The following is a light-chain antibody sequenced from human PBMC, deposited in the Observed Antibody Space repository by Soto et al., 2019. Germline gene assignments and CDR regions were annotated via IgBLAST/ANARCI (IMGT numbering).Light chain of an antibody. Sequence: IVLTQSPATLSLSPGERATLSCRASQSVSSYLAWYQQKPGQAPRLLIYDASNRASGIPARFSGSGSGTDFTLTISSLEPEDFAIYYCQHRSTWPLTFGGGTKVEIK. CDR3: QHRSTWPLT. CDR2: DAS. J-gene: IGKJ4*01. CDR1: QSVSSY. V-gene: IGKV3-11*01.